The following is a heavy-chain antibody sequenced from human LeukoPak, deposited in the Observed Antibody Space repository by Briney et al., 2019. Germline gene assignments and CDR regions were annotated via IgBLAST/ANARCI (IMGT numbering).Heavy chain of an antibody. J-gene: IGHJ4*02. Sequence: SETLSLTCTVSGASISNYYWSWIRQPAGKGLEWIGRMYTSGSTNYDPSLKSRVTMSVDTSKNQFSLKLSSVTAADTAVYYCARSGGFGVVSPFDYWGQGTLVTVSS. CDR1: GASISNYY. CDR2: MYTSGST. V-gene: IGHV4-4*07. D-gene: IGHD3-3*01. CDR3: ARSGGFGVVSPFDY.